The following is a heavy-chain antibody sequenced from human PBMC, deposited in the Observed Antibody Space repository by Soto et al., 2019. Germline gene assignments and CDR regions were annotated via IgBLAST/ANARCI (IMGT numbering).Heavy chain of an antibody. J-gene: IGHJ3*02. V-gene: IGHV1-18*04. Sequence: ASVKVSCKASGYTFTSYGISWVRQAPGQGLEWMGWIGAYNGNTNYAQKLQGRVTMTTDTSTSTAYMELRSLRSDDTAVYYCARGSRGGGTGDDAFDIWGQGTMVTVSS. CDR3: ARGSRGGGTGDDAFDI. CDR1: GYTFTSYG. D-gene: IGHD7-27*01. CDR2: IGAYNGNT.